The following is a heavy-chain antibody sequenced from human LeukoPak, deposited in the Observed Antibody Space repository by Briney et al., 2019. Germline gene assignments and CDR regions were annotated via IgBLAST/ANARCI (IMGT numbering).Heavy chain of an antibody. Sequence: GGSLRLSCAASGFTFDDYAMHWVRQAPGKGLELVSLISWDGGSTYYADSVKGRFTISRDNSKNTLYLQMNSLRAEDTAVYYCARRAGAYSHPYDYWGQGTLVTVSS. CDR3: ARRAGAYSHPYDY. CDR1: GFTFDDYA. J-gene: IGHJ4*02. V-gene: IGHV3-43D*03. CDR2: ISWDGGST. D-gene: IGHD4/OR15-4a*01.